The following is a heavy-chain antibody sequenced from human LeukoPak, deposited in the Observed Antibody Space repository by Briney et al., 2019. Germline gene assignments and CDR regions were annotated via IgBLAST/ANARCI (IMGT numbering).Heavy chain of an antibody. CDR3: ARDPSNSSGRYWYIDV. J-gene: IGHJ2*01. D-gene: IGHD6-19*01. Sequence: ASVKVSCKASGYTFTSYGISWVRQAPGQWLEWMGWIGAYNGNTNYAQKLQGRVTMTTDTSTSTAYMELRSLRSDDTAVYYCARDPSNSSGRYWYIDVWGRGTLVTVSS. CDR2: IGAYNGNT. V-gene: IGHV1-18*01. CDR1: GYTFTSYG.